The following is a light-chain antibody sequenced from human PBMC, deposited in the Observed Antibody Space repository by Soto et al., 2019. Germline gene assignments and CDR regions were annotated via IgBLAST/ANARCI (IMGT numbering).Light chain of an antibody. CDR2: DAS. CDR3: QQYGSSPIT. CDR1: QSISSN. Sequence: ETVMTQSPATLSGSAGERATLSWRASQSISSNLAWFQQKPGQAPRLLIYDASTMATGIPARFSGSGYGTDFNLTISRLEPEDFAVYYCQQYGSSPITFGQGTRLEIK. V-gene: IGKV3-15*01. J-gene: IGKJ5*01.